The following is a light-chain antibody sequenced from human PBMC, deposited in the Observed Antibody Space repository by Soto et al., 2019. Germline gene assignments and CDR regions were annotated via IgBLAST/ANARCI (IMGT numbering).Light chain of an antibody. J-gene: IGKJ2*01. V-gene: IGKV1-5*03. CDR3: QQYNDFQYT. Sequence: DIQMTQSPSTLSASVGDGVPITCRASQSIGSWLAWYQQKPGKAPQLLIYKATNLPSGVPSRFSGSGSGTDFSLTISSLQPVDAATYFCQQYNDFQYTFGPGTKLEI. CDR2: KAT. CDR1: QSIGSW.